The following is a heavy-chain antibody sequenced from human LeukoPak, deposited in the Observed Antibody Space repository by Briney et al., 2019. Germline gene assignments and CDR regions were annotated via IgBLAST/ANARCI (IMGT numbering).Heavy chain of an antibody. CDR1: GYTFTSYG. Sequence: ASVTVSCTASGYTFTSYGISWVRQAPGQGLEWMGWISAYNGNTNYAQKLQGRVTMTTDTSTSTAYMELRSLRSDDTAVYYCARDGYCSSTSCYTGNYYYYYGMDVWGQGTTVTVSS. V-gene: IGHV1-18*01. CDR2: ISAYNGNT. D-gene: IGHD2-2*02. CDR3: ARDGYCSSTSCYTGNYYYYYGMDV. J-gene: IGHJ6*02.